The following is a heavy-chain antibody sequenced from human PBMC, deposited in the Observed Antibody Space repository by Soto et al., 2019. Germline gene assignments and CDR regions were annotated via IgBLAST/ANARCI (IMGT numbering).Heavy chain of an antibody. CDR3: ARSVDSSGWYWYFDY. J-gene: IGHJ4*02. CDR2: ISAYNGNT. D-gene: IGHD6-19*01. CDR1: GYTFTSYG. Sequence: GASVKVSCKASGYTFTSYGISWVRQAPGQGLERMGWISAYNGNTNYAQKLQGRVTMTTDTSTSTAYMELRSLRSDDTAVYYCARSVDSSGWYWYFDYWGQGTLVTVSS. V-gene: IGHV1-18*01.